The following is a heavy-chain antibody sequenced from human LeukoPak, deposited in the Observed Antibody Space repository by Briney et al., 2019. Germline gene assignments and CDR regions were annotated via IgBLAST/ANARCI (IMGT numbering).Heavy chain of an antibody. CDR3: ARDKSD. Sequence: GGSLRLSCAASGFAFSGYYMSWIRQAPGKGLEWVSYISSGGSTIYYTDPVKGRFTISRDNANKSLYLQMNSLRAEDTAVYYCARDKSDWGQGTLVTVSS. CDR2: ISSGGSTI. J-gene: IGHJ4*02. V-gene: IGHV3-11*04. CDR1: GFAFSGYY.